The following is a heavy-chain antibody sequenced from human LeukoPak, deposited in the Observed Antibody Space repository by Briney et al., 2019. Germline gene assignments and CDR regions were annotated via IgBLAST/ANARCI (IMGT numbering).Heavy chain of an antibody. CDR1: GFTFSSYW. J-gene: IGHJ4*02. CDR3: ARGEYQLLSLDY. D-gene: IGHD2-2*01. CDR2: INHSGST. V-gene: IGHV4-34*01. Sequence: GSLRLSCAASGFTFSSYWMHWVRQAPGKGLEWTGEINHSGSTNYNPSLKSRVTISVDTSKNQFSLKLSSVTAADTAVYYCARGEYQLLSLDYWGQGTLVTVSS.